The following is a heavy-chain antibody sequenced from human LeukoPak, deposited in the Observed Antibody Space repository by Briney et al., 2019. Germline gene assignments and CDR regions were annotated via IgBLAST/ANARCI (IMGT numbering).Heavy chain of an antibody. CDR3: ARDRPYYGSGSSGFDP. D-gene: IGHD3-10*01. J-gene: IGHJ5*02. Sequence: SETLSLTCTVSGVSISSYYWSWIRQPPGKGLEWIGYIYYSGSTNYNPSLKSRVTISVDTSKNQFSLKLSSVTAADTAVYYCARDRPYYGSGSSGFDPWGQGTLVTVSS. V-gene: IGHV4-59*01. CDR2: IYYSGST. CDR1: GVSISSYY.